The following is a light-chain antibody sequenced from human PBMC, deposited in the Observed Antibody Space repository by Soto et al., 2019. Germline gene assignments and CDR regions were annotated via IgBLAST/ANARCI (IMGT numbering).Light chain of an antibody. J-gene: IGLJ2*01. CDR2: STN. V-gene: IGLV7-43*01. Sequence: QAVVTQEPSLTVSPGGTVTLTCASSTGAVTNGYYPKWFQQKPGQAPRALIYSTNSKHSWTPARFSGSLLGGKAALTLSGVQPEDEADYYCLLYYGGAQVFGGGTKLTVL. CDR3: LLYYGGAQV. CDR1: TGAVTNGYY.